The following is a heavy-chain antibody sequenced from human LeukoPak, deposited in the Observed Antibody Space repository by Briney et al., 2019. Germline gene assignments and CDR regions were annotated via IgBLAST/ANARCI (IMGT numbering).Heavy chain of an antibody. CDR1: GGSTSNTNYY. D-gene: IGHD2-15*01. CDR3: ATAETYCSGGSCNSDAFGI. J-gene: IGHJ3*02. CDR2: IYYSGST. Sequence: SETLSLTCTVSGGSTSNTNYYGAWIRQPPGKGLEWIGSIYYSGSTFYNPSLKSRVTISVDTSKNQLSLNLSSVTAADTAVYYCATAETYCSGGSCNSDAFGIWGQGAVVTVSS. V-gene: IGHV4-39*01.